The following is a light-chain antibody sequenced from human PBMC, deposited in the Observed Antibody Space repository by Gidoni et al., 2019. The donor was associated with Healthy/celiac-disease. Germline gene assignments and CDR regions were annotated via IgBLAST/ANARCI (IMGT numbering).Light chain of an antibody. Sequence: IKMTQPPSSLSASVGDRVTITCRASQSISSYLNWYQQKPGKAPKLLIYAASSLQSGVPSRFSGSGSGTDFTLTISSLQPEDFATYYCQQCYSPPRTFGQGTKLGIK. CDR2: AAS. CDR1: QSISSY. CDR3: QQCYSPPRT. J-gene: IGKJ2*02. V-gene: IGKV1-39*01.